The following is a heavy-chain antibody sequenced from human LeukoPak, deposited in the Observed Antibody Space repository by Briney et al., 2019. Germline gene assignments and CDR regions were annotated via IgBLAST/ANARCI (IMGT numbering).Heavy chain of an antibody. CDR1: GYTFTSYD. D-gene: IGHD3-22*01. V-gene: IGHV1-8*03. CDR2: MNPNSGNT. J-gene: IGHJ4*02. Sequence: ASVKVSCKASGYTFTSYDINWVRQATGQGLEWVGWMNPNSGNTGYAQKFQGRVTITRNTSISTAYMELSSLRSEDTAVYYCAGTYYYDSSGYYSFDYWGQGTLVTVSS. CDR3: AGTYYYDSSGYYSFDY.